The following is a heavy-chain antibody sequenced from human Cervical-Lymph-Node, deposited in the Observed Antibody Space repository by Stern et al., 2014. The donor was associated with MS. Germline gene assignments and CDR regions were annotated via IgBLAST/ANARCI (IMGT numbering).Heavy chain of an antibody. J-gene: IGHJ4*02. CDR2: ISSTSSRT. CDR3: ARVGYDSSGTVFQFDF. Sequence: EVQLVESGGGLVKPGGSVRLSCAASGFTLSDYGMNWVRQAPGKGLEWVSYISSTSSRTHYGDSVKGRVNIASDTATNSLYLQMNSLRTEDTAVYFCARVGYDSSGTVFQFDFWGQGTLVTFSS. D-gene: IGHD3-22*01. CDR1: GFTLSDYG. V-gene: IGHV3-48*01.